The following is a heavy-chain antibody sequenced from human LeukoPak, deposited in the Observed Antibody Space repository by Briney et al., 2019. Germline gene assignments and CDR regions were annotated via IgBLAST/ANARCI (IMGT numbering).Heavy chain of an antibody. D-gene: IGHD2-2*01. CDR2: IYTSGST. J-gene: IGHJ3*02. Sequence: SETLSLTCTVSGGSISSDNYYWSWIRQPAGKGLEWIGRIYTSGSTNYNPSLKSRVTISVDTSNNQLSLKVNSVTAADTAMYYCVKSNSRYQPWTLDIWGRGTMVTVSS. CDR3: VKSNSRYQPWTLDI. CDR1: GGSISSDNYY. V-gene: IGHV4-61*02.